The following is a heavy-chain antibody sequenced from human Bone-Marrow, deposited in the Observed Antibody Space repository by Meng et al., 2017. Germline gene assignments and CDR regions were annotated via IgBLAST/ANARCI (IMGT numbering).Heavy chain of an antibody. D-gene: IGHD3-9*01. CDR2: INHSGST. V-gene: IGHV4-34*01. J-gene: IGHJ5*02. Sequence: GSLRLSCAVHGGSFSGYYWSWIRQPPGKGLEWIGEINHSGSTNYNPSLKSRVTISVDTSKNQFSLKLSSVTAADTAVYYCARAREYYDILTGYYDNWFDPWGQGTLVTVSS. CDR1: GGSFSGYY. CDR3: ARAREYYDILTGYYDNWFDP.